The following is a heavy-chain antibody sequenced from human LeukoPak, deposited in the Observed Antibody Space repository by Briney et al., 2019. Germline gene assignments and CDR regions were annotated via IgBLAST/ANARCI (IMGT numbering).Heavy chain of an antibody. J-gene: IGHJ4*02. D-gene: IGHD1-1*01. V-gene: IGHV3-33*07. Sequence: GGSLRLSCAASGITFRGHGMYWVRQAPGKGLEWVAIIWSDGSNKYYTDSVKGRFTISRDNSNNTLYLQMNSLRADDTAVYYCGKDQATTGTSGWMFDYWGQGTPVTVSS. CDR2: IWSDGSNK. CDR1: GITFRGHG. CDR3: GKDQATTGTSGWMFDY.